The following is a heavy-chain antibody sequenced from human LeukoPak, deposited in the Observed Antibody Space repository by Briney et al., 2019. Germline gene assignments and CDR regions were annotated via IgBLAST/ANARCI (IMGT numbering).Heavy chain of an antibody. CDR2: IYYSGST. Sequence: KPSETLSLTCTVSGGSISSYYWSWIRQPPGKGLEWIGYIYYSGSTNYNPSLKSRVTISVDTSKNQFSLKLSSVTAADTAVYYCARDLVYGDYPGHDAFDIWGQGTMVTVSS. V-gene: IGHV4-59*01. CDR3: ARDLVYGDYPGHDAFDI. J-gene: IGHJ3*02. D-gene: IGHD4-17*01. CDR1: GGSISSYY.